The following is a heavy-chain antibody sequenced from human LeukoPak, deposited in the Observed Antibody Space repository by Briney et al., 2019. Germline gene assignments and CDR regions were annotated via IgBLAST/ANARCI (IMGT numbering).Heavy chain of an antibody. CDR2: INPNSGGT. V-gene: IGHV1-2*02. CDR1: GYTFTGYY. J-gene: IGHJ2*01. CDR3: ARADWQDSNWYFDL. D-gene: IGHD3-22*01. Sequence: ASVKVSCKASGYTFTGYYMHWVRQAPGQGLEWMGWINPNSGGTNYAQKFQGRVTMTRDTSISTAYMELSSLRSEDTAVYYCARADWQDSNWYFDLWGRGTLVTVSS.